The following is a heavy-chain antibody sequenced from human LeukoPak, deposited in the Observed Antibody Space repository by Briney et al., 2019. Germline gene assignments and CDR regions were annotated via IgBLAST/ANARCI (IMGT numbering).Heavy chain of an antibody. D-gene: IGHD3-22*01. V-gene: IGHV3-23*01. J-gene: IGHJ3*02. Sequence: GGSLRLSCAASGFTFSSYAMSWVRQAPGKGLEWVSAISGSGGSTYYADSVKGRFTISRDNSKNTLYLQMNSLRAEDTAVYYCARNRYGPMIVVKDVAFDIWGQGTMVTVSS. CDR1: GFTFSSYA. CDR3: ARNRYGPMIVVKDVAFDI. CDR2: ISGSGGST.